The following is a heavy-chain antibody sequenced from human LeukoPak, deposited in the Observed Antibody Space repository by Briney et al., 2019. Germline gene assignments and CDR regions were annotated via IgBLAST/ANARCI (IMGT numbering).Heavy chain of an antibody. CDR1: GYSISSGYY. J-gene: IGHJ3*02. D-gene: IGHD1-26*01. V-gene: IGHV4-38-2*02. CDR3: ASYSGIYSAFEI. Sequence: PSETLSLTCTVSGYSISSGYYWGWIRQPPGKGLEWIGSIYHSGRTFYNPSLKSRVTISVDTSKNQFSLKLTSVTAADTAVYHCASYSGIYSAFEIWSQGTLVTASS. CDR2: IYHSGRT.